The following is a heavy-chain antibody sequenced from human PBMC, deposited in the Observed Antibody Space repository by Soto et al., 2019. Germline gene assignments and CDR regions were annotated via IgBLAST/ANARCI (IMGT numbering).Heavy chain of an antibody. CDR1: GFTFSTSG. CDR3: ATARHCSSDACPAAE. V-gene: IGHV3-23*01. J-gene: IGHJ4*02. D-gene: IGHD2-2*01. Sequence: EVPLLESGGGLVQPGGSLRLSCAASGFTFSTSGMLWVRQPPGEGLEWVSAIGPNPANTKYTDSVKGRFTISRDNSKNTVFLQMSTLRAEDTALYYCATARHCSSDACPAAEWGQGTLITVSS. CDR2: IGPNPANT.